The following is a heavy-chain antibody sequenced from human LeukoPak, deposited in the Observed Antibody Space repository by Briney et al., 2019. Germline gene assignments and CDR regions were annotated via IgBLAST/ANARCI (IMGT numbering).Heavy chain of an antibody. CDR3: ATGGAPYCSVGACYSLDS. V-gene: IGHV4-61*02. Sequence: SQTLSLTCTVSGGSIATGTYYLTWIRQSAGKGLEWIGLIYPSGGTNYNPSLKSRLTISIDASKNQFSLKLSSVTAADTAVYYCATGGAPYCSVGACYSLDSWGQGTLVTVSS. CDR2: IYPSGGT. CDR1: GGSIATGTYY. D-gene: IGHD2-15*01. J-gene: IGHJ4*02.